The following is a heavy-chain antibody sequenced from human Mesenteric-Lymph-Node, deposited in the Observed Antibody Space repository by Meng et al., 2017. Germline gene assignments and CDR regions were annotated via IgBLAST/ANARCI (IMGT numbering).Heavy chain of an antibody. V-gene: IGHV4-34*01. CDR3: ARVISRIVGATRSDAFDI. Sequence: SETLSLTCAVYGGSFSGYYWSWIRQPPGKGLEWIGEINHSGSTNYNPSLKSRVTISVDTSKNQFSLKLSSVTAADTAVYYCARVISRIVGATRSDAFDIWGQGTMVTVSS. CDR2: INHSGST. J-gene: IGHJ3*02. D-gene: IGHD1-26*01. CDR1: GGSFSGYY.